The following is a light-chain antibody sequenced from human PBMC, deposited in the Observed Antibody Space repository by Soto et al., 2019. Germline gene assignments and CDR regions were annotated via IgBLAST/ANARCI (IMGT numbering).Light chain of an antibody. CDR3: SSYTSSSTLYV. V-gene: IGLV2-14*01. CDR1: SSDVGGYNY. CDR2: EVS. J-gene: IGLJ1*01. Sequence: QLVLTQPASVSGSPGQSITISCTGTSSDVGGYNYVSWYQQHPGKAPKLMIYEVSNRPSGVSNRFSGSKSGSTASLTISGLQAEDEADYYCSSYTSSSTLYVFGTGTKLTVL.